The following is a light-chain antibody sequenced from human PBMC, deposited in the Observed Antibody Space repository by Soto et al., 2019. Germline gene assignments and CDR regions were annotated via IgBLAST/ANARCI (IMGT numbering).Light chain of an antibody. J-gene: IGKJ1*01. Sequence: EVVLTQSPDTLSLSPGERATLSCRASQGVSSRYLAWYQQKPGQAPRLLIYGASTRATGIPDRFSGSGSGTDSTLTISGLEPEDFAMYYCQQSGSSPWTFGQGTKVEIK. CDR1: QGVSSRY. CDR2: GAS. CDR3: QQSGSSPWT. V-gene: IGKV3-20*01.